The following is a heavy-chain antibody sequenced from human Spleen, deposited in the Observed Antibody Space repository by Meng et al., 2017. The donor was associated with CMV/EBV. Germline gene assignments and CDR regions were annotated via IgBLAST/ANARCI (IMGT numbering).Heavy chain of an antibody. CDR3: ARDNNWGPDY. Sequence: ASVKVSCKASGDSLQTYALSWVRQAPGQGLEWMGWIHPHRGDTNYAQQFQGRVTLTRDTSINTGYMELTRLTSDDTAVYYCARDNNWGPDYWGQGTLVTVSS. D-gene: IGHD7-27*01. J-gene: IGHJ4*02. CDR1: GDSLQTYA. V-gene: IGHV1-2*02. CDR2: IHPHRGDT.